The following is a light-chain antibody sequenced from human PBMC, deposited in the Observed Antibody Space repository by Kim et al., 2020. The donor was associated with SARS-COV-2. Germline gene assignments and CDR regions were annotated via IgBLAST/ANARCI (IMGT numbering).Light chain of an antibody. Sequence: ELTQPPSASGTPGQRVTISCSGSSSNIGGTTVNWYQQLPGTAPKLLIYKNNQRPSGVPDRFSGSKSGTSASLAISGLQSEDEADYDCAAWEDSLVGRVFGGGTQLTVL. J-gene: IGLJ3*02. V-gene: IGLV1-44*01. CDR1: SSNIGGTT. CDR3: AAWEDSLVGRV. CDR2: KNN.